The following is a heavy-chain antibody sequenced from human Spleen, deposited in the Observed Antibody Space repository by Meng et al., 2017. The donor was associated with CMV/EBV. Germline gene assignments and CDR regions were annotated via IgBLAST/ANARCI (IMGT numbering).Heavy chain of an antibody. D-gene: IGHD5/OR15-5a*01. CDR3: ARDNPSTSFDY. J-gene: IGHJ4*02. CDR2: ISSSSSFI. CDR1: GFTFSYYS. V-gene: IGHV3-21*06. Sequence: SGFTFSYYSLNWVRQAPGKGLEWVSSISSSSSFIYYADSVRGRFTISRDNAKNSLYLQMQGLRAEDTAVYYCARDNPSTSFDYWGQGTLVTVSS.